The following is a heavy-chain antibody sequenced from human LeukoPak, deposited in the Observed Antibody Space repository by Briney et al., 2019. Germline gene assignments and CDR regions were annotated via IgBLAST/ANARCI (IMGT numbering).Heavy chain of an antibody. Sequence: SETLSLTCSVSIGSLSSSKSWSWVRQSPVKGLEWNGEIYLYGTTNYNPSFTSRVTMSVDRSRNQFSLKLTSVTAADTAVYYCARQKWEQQGREYYFNGLDVWGPGTTVIVSS. D-gene: IGHD1/OR15-1a*01. CDR2: IYLYGTT. CDR3: ARQKWEQQGREYYFNGLDV. V-gene: IGHV4-4*02. J-gene: IGHJ6*02. CDR1: IGSLSSSKS.